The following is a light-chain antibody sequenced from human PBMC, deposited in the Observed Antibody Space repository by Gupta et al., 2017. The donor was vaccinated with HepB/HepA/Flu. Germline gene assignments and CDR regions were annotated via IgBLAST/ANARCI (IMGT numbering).Light chain of an antibody. V-gene: IGKV3-11*01. CDR3: QQRSSWTFT. Sequence: EIVLTQSPTTLSLSPGDRATLSCRTSQSLSNYLAWYQQKPGQAPRLLIYDASNRATGIPARFSGSGSGTDFTLTISNLEPEDVALYYCQQRSSWTFTFGQGTQVEIK. CDR2: DAS. CDR1: QSLSNY. J-gene: IGKJ5*01.